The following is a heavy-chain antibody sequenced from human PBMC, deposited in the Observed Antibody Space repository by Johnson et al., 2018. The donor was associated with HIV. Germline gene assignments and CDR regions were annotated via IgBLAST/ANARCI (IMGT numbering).Heavy chain of an antibody. CDR1: GFTFSSYA. CDR2: ISYDGSNK. Sequence: QVQLVESGGGVVQPGRSLRLSCAASGFTFSSYAMHWVRQAPGKGLEWVAVISYDGSNKYYADSVKGRFTISRDNSKNTLYLQMNSLKTEDTAVYYCTTPYYDSSLISRGYVAFDIWGQGTMVTVSS. J-gene: IGHJ3*02. V-gene: IGHV3-30*04. CDR3: TTPYYDSSLISRGYVAFDI. D-gene: IGHD3-22*01.